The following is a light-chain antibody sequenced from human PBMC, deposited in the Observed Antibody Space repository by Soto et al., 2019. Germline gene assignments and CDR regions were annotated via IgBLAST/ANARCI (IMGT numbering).Light chain of an antibody. V-gene: IGLV2-14*01. Sequence: QSALTQPASVSGSPGQSFAISCTGTSSDVGGYNYVSWYQQHPGKAPKLMIHEVSNRPSGISDRFSGSKSGNTASLTISGLQADDEADYYCSSHTSYSTRVFGTGTKVTVL. CDR2: EVS. CDR1: SSDVGGYNY. J-gene: IGLJ1*01. CDR3: SSHTSYSTRV.